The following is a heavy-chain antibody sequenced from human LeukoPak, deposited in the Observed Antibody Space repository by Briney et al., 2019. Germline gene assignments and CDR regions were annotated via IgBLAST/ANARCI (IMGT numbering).Heavy chain of an antibody. CDR1: GGSFSGYY. CDR2: IYYSGST. V-gene: IGHV4-34*01. Sequence: SETLSLTCAVYGGSFSGYYWSWIRQPPGKGLEWIGSIYYSGSTYYNPSLKSRVTISVDTSKNQFSLKLSSVTAADTAVYYCARDPVRFADFDYWGQGTLVTVSS. CDR3: ARDPVRFADFDY. J-gene: IGHJ4*02. D-gene: IGHD3-10*01.